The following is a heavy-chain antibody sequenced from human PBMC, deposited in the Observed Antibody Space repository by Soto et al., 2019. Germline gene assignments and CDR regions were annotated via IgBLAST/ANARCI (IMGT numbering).Heavy chain of an antibody. CDR3: ARDGVEEDYGDYYYYGMDV. CDR1: GGTFSSYT. V-gene: IGHV1-69*08. D-gene: IGHD4-17*01. J-gene: IGHJ6*02. CDR2: IIPILGIA. Sequence: QVQLVQSGAEVKKPGSSVKVSCKASGGTFSSYTISWVRQAPGQGLEWMGRIIPILGIANYAQKFQGRVTITADKSTSTAYMELSSLRSEDTAVYYCARDGVEEDYGDYYYYGMDVWGQGTTVTVSS.